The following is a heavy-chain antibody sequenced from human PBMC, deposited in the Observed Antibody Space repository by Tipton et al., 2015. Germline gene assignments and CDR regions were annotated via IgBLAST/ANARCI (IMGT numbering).Heavy chain of an antibody. Sequence: SLRLSCAASGFTFSSYSMSWVRQAPGKGLEWVSSIFSSSSYIYYADSVKGRFTISRDNAKNSLFLQMHSLRAEDTAVYYCARDPDDGYSGYATFHYWGQGTLVTVSS. CDR1: GFTFSSYS. V-gene: IGHV3-21*06. J-gene: IGHJ4*02. D-gene: IGHD5-12*01. CDR3: ARDPDDGYSGYATFHY. CDR2: IFSSSSYI.